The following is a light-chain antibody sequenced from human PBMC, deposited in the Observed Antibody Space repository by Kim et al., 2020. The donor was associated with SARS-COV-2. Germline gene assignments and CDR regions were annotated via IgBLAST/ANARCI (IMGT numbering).Light chain of an antibody. V-gene: IGLV2-14*03. CDR1: SSDVGGYNY. CDR2: DVS. Sequence: QSALTQPASVSGSPGQSITISCTGTSSDVGGYNYVSWYQQHPGKAPKLMIYDVSNRPSGVFNRFSGSKSGNTASLTISGLQAEDEADYYCSSFTNSRTVIFGGGTQLTVL. CDR3: SSFTNSRTVI. J-gene: IGLJ2*01.